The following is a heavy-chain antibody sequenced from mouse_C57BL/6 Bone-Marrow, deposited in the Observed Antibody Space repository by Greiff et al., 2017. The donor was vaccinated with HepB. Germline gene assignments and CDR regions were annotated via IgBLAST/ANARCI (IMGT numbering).Heavy chain of an antibody. Sequence: LQQSGAELVRPGASVKMSCKASGYTFTSYNMHWVKQTPRQGLEWIGAIYPGNGDTSYNQKFKGKATLTVDKSSSTAYMQLSSLTSEDSAVYFCASYYYGSSSYWYFDVWGTGTTVTVSS. V-gene: IGHV1-12*01. CDR2: IYPGNGDT. J-gene: IGHJ1*03. D-gene: IGHD1-1*01. CDR1: GYTFTSYN. CDR3: ASYYYGSSSYWYFDV.